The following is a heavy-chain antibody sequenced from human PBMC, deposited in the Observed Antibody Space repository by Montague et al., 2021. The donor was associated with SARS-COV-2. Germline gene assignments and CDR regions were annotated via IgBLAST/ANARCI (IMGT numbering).Heavy chain of an antibody. V-gene: IGHV3-21*01. CDR2: ISESGSYK. D-gene: IGHD4/OR15-4a*01. CDR1: GFSFINYY. Sequence: SLRLSCAGSGFSFINYYINWVRQAPGKGLEWVSSISESGSYKYYVDSVKGRFTISRDNAKNSLYLEMSSLRADDTAVYYCARDKANGPCGLDVWGQGTTVTVSS. J-gene: IGHJ6*02. CDR3: ARDKANGPCGLDV.